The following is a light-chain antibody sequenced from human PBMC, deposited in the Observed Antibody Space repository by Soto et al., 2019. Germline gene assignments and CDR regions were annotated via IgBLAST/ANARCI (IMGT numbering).Light chain of an antibody. Sequence: QSVLTQPASVSGSPGQSITISCTGTSSDVGGYNYVSWYQQHPGKAPKLMIYEVSNRPSGVSNRFSGSKSGNTASLTISGLQAEDEVDYSCTSTTSSSTYVFGSGTQV. CDR3: TSTTSSSTYV. V-gene: IGLV2-14*01. CDR1: SSDVGGYNY. CDR2: EVS. J-gene: IGLJ1*01.